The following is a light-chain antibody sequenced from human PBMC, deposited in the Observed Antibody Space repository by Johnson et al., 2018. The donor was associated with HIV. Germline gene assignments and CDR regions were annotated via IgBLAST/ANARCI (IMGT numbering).Light chain of an antibody. J-gene: IGLJ1*01. V-gene: IGLV1-51*01. Sequence: QSVLTQPPSVSAAPGQKVTISCSGSSSTIGTNYVSWYQQFPGTAPKLLIFDKNKRPSGIPDRFSASQSGTSATLDITGLPTGDEADYYCGTWDTSPGAHYVFGSGTKVTVL. CDR2: DKN. CDR3: GTWDTSPGAHYV. CDR1: SSTIGTNY.